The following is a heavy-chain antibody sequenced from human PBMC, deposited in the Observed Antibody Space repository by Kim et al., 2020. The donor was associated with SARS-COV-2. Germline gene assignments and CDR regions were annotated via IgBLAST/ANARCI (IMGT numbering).Heavy chain of an antibody. CDR1: GGTFSSYA. J-gene: IGHJ3*02. CDR3: ATYYYDSSGYGGAFDI. Sequence: SVKVSCKASGGTFSSYAISWVRQAPGQGLEWMGGIIPIFGTANYAQKFQGRVTITADESTSTAYMELSSLRSEDTAVYYCATYYYDSSGYGGAFDIWGQGTMVTVSS. CDR2: IIPIFGTA. V-gene: IGHV1-69*13. D-gene: IGHD3-22*01.